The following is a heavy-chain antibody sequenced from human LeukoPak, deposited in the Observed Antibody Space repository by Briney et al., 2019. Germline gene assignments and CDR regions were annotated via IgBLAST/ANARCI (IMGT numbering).Heavy chain of an antibody. CDR1: GFTFSSHG. V-gene: IGHV3-30*18. J-gene: IGHJ4*02. D-gene: IGHD3-10*01. CDR2: TSYDGTTK. CDR3: AKDATLFGDQYFDY. Sequence: AGGSLRLSCAASGFTFSSHGMHWARQAPGKALEWVAVTSYDGTTKYYADSAKGRFNISRDNSKNTLYLQMNSLRVDDTAVYYCAKDATLFGDQYFDYWGQGTLVIVSS.